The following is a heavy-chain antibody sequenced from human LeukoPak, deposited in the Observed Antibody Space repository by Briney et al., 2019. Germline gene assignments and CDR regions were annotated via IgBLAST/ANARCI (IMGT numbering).Heavy chain of an antibody. D-gene: IGHD2-21*01. CDR3: TKVKIMRASIPDAFDI. CDR2: ITWNSGRI. CDR1: GFTFSSYS. J-gene: IGHJ3*02. Sequence: GGSLGLSCAASGFTFSSYSMNWVRQAPGKGLEWVSGITWNSGRIAYADSVKGRFIISRDNAKNSLYLQLNSVRAEDTALYYCTKVKIMRASIPDAFDIWGQGTMVTVSS. V-gene: IGHV3-9*01.